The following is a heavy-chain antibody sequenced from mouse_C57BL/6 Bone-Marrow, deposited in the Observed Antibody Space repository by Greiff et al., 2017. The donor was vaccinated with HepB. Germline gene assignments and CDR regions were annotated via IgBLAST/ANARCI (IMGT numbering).Heavy chain of an antibody. D-gene: IGHD1-1*01. CDR1: GYTFTSYW. V-gene: IGHV1-55*01. J-gene: IGHJ4*01. CDR3: ASITTVVNYAMDY. CDR2: IYPGSGST. Sequence: QVQLKQPGAELVKPGASVKMSCKASGYTFTSYWITWVKQRPGQGLEWIGDIYPGSGSTNYNEKFKSKATLTVDTSSSTAYMQLSSLTSEDSAVYYCASITTVVNYAMDYWGQGTSVTVSS.